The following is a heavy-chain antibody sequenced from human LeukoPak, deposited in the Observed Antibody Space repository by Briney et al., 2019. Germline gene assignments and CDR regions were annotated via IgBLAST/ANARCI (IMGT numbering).Heavy chain of an antibody. J-gene: IGHJ5*02. CDR1: GYTFTSYG. D-gene: IGHD3-9*01. Sequence: ASVKVSCKASGYTFTSYGISWVRQAPGQGLEWVGWISAYNGNTNYAQKLQGRVTMTTDTSTSTAYMELRSVRSDDTAVYYCAREGGYYDSLTGYLGPNWFDPWGQGTLVTVSS. V-gene: IGHV1-18*01. CDR3: AREGGYYDSLTGYLGPNWFDP. CDR2: ISAYNGNT.